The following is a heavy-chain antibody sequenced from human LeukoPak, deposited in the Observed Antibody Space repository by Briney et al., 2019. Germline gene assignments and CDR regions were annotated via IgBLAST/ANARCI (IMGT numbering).Heavy chain of an antibody. D-gene: IGHD6-13*01. J-gene: IGHJ6*02. CDR2: INPNSGGT. Sequence: ASVKVSCKASGYTFTGYYMNWVRQAPGQGLEWMGWINPNSGGTNYAQKFQGRVTMTRDTSISTAYMELSRLRSDDTAVYYCARDQSSSWYPVYYYGMDVWGQGTTVTVSS. CDR1: GYTFTGYY. CDR3: ARDQSSSWYPVYYYGMDV. V-gene: IGHV1-2*02.